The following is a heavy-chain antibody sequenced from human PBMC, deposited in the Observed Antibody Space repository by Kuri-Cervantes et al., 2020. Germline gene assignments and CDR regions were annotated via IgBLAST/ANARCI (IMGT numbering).Heavy chain of an antibody. Sequence: KVSCKGSGYIFTNYWIGWVRQLPGKGLEWMGIIYPGDSDTRYSPSFQGQVTISADKSISTAYLQWSSLKASDAAMYYCARSCSGGSCYGDYWGQGTLVTVSS. V-gene: IGHV5-51*01. J-gene: IGHJ4*02. CDR3: ARSCSGGSCYGDY. CDR1: GYIFTNYW. CDR2: IYPGDSDT. D-gene: IGHD2-15*01.